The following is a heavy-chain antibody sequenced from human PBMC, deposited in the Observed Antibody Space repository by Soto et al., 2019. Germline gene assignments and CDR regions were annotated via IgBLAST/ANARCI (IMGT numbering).Heavy chain of an antibody. V-gene: IGHV3-74*01. Sequence: EVHLVESGGGLVQPGGSLRLSCAASGFTFSGYWMHWVRQAPGKGLVWVSRISTDGSAASYADSVKGRLTISRDNAKSTVYLQMNSLRDEDTAVYFCAGAKARNYGYFDYWGQGTLVTVSS. CDR2: ISTDGSAA. CDR1: GFTFSGYW. CDR3: AGAKARNYGYFDY. D-gene: IGHD3-10*01. J-gene: IGHJ4*02.